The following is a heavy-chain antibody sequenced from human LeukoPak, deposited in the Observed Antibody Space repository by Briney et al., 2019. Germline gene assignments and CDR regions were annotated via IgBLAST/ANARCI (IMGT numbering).Heavy chain of an antibody. CDR3: VARYYDFWSGYYTLDY. J-gene: IGHJ4*02. Sequence: SETLSLTCAVYGGSFSGYYWSWIREPPRKGLEWIGEINHSGSTNYNPSLKSRVTISVDTSKNQFSLKLSSVTAADTAVYYCVARYYDFWSGYYTLDYWGQGTLVTVSS. CDR2: INHSGST. CDR1: GGSFSGYY. D-gene: IGHD3-3*01. V-gene: IGHV4-34*01.